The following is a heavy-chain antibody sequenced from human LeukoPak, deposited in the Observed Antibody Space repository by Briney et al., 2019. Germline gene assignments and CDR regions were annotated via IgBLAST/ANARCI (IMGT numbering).Heavy chain of an antibody. D-gene: IGHD4/OR15-4a*01. CDR1: GDSISSYY. CDR3: ARSTMVNTATGWFDP. Sequence: SETLSLTCTVSGDSISSYYWSWIRQPPGKGLEWIGYIYNSGSTNYNPSLKSRVTMSVDTPKNHMSLKLSSVTAADTAMYYCARSTMVNTATGWFDPWGQGALVTVSS. V-gene: IGHV4-59*12. J-gene: IGHJ5*02. CDR2: IYNSGST.